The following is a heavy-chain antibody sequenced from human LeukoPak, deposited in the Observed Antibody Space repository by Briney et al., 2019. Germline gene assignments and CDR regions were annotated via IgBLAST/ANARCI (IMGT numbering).Heavy chain of an antibody. CDR3: ARDRGVVVAATGYYYYYGMDV. V-gene: IGHV4-59*01. CDR2: IYYSGST. Sequence: SETLSLTCTVSGGSISSYYWSWIRQPPGKGLEWIGYIYYSGSTNYNPSLKSRVTISVDTSKNQFSLKLSSVTAADTAVYYCARDRGVVVAATGYYYYYGMDVWGQGTTATVSS. J-gene: IGHJ6*02. CDR1: GGSISSYY. D-gene: IGHD2-15*01.